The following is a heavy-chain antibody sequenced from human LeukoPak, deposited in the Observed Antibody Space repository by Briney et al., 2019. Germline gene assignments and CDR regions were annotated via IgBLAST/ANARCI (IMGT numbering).Heavy chain of an antibody. CDR3: AKDTYYYGSGSFYNLADY. J-gene: IGHJ4*02. Sequence: GGSLRLSCAASGFTFSNAWMSWVRQAPGKGLEWVGRIKSKSDGGTTDYAAPVKGRFTISRDDSKDTLYLQMNSLRAEDTAVYYCAKDTYYYGSGSFYNLADYWGQGTLVTVSS. D-gene: IGHD3-10*01. CDR2: IKSKSDGGTT. V-gene: IGHV3-15*01. CDR1: GFTFSNAW.